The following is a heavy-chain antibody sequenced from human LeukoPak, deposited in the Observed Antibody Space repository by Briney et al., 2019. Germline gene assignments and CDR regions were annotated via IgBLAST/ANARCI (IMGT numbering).Heavy chain of an antibody. D-gene: IGHD3-10*01. Sequence: SETLSLTCAVYGGSFSGYYWSWIRQPPGKGLEWIGGINHSGSTNYNPSLKSRVTISVDTSKNQFSLKLSSVTAADTAVYYCARSNYYGSGSYYNVYWGQGTLVTVSS. V-gene: IGHV4-34*01. CDR1: GGSFSGYY. CDR3: ARSNYYGSGSYYNVY. CDR2: INHSGST. J-gene: IGHJ4*02.